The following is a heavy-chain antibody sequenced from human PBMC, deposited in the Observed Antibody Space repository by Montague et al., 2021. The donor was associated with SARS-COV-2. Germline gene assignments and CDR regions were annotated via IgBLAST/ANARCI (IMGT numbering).Heavy chain of an antibody. J-gene: IGHJ5*02. D-gene: IGHD3-3*01. V-gene: IGHV4-34*01. CDR3: ARGADYDFWSGFLRYKWFDP. CDR2: INHSGST. Sequence: SETLSLTCAVYGGSLSGYYWAWILQTPAKGLEWIGEINHSGSTNYNPSLKSRLTISVDTSKKQFSLKLNSMTAAGTAVYYCARGADYDFWSGFLRYKWFDPWGLGTPVTVSS. CDR1: GGSLSGYY.